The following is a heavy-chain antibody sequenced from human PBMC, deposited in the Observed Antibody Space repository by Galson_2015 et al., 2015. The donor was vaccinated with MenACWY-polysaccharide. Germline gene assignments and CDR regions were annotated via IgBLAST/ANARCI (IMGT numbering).Heavy chain of an antibody. D-gene: IGHD1-26*01. J-gene: IGHJ3*02. V-gene: IGHV3-74*01. CDR1: GFIFSNYW. Sequence: SLRLSCAASGFIFSNYWTNWVRQAPGKGPVWVSRINRDGTTTSYADSVRGRFTISRDNAKSTIYLQMNSLRAEDTAVYYCARGNEWDLPADAFDIWGQGTMISVS. CDR3: ARGNEWDLPADAFDI. CDR2: INRDGTTT.